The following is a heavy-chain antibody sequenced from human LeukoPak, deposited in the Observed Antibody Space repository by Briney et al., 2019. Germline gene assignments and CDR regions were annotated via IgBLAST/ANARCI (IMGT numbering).Heavy chain of an antibody. CDR2: IYSGGST. Sequence: GGSLRLSCAASGFTFSDHYMSWVRQAPGKGLEWVSVIYSGGSTYYADSVKGRFTISRDNSKNTLYLQMNSLRAEDTAVYYCASTYYYDSSGTSDAFDIWGQGTMVTVSS. CDR3: ASTYYYDSSGTSDAFDI. V-gene: IGHV3-66*01. J-gene: IGHJ3*02. D-gene: IGHD3-22*01. CDR1: GFTFSDHY.